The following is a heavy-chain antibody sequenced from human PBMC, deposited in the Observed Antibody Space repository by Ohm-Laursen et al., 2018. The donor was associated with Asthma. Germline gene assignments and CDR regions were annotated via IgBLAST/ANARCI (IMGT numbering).Heavy chain of an antibody. J-gene: IGHJ4*02. V-gene: IGHV3-21*01. Sequence: GSLRLSCTASGYTFSRYSIHWVRQIPGKGLEWVASISTASTFIYYADSVKGRLTVSRDNAKDSLSLQMNSLRVEDTAVYYCAAWGSENFWGQGTLVTVS. CDR1: GYTFSRYS. CDR3: AAWGSENF. D-gene: IGHD7-27*01. CDR2: ISTASTFI.